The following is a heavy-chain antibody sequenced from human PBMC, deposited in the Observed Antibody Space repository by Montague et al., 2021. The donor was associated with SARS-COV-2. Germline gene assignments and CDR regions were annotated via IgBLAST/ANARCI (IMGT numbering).Heavy chain of an antibody. Sequence: SATLSLTCTVSGGSVSSSPYYWGWIRQPPGRGLEWVGSISYSGRTYFSPPLKSRLTISVDSSQNQFSLRLSSVIAADTAVYYGASSYYYGSGTYVYNYSMDVWGKGTTVTVSS. CDR2: ISYSGRT. J-gene: IGHJ6*03. V-gene: IGHV4-39*01. CDR3: ASSYYYGSGTYVYNYSMDV. D-gene: IGHD3-10*01. CDR1: GGSVSSSPYY.